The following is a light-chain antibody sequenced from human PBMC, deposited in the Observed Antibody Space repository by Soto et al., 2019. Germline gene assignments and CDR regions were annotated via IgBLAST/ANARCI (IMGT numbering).Light chain of an antibody. V-gene: IGKV1-9*01. CDR2: AAS. J-gene: IGKJ3*01. CDR1: QGISSF. CDR3: QQLNSFT. Sequence: IQLTQSPSSLSASVGDRVTITCRASQGISSFLAWYQQKPGKAPKLLIYAASTLQSGVPSRFSGSGSGTDFAPTTSSLQPEDFATYYGQQLNSFTFGPGTKVDI.